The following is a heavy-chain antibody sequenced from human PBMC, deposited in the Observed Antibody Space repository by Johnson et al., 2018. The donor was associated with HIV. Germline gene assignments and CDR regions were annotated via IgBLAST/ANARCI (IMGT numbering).Heavy chain of an antibody. CDR1: GFTFNDYA. D-gene: IGHD1-26*01. CDR3: AKDRAISGSYLRDAFDI. V-gene: IGHV3-9*01. CDR2: IRWNSGTI. J-gene: IGHJ3*02. Sequence: VQLVESGGGLVKPGGSLRLSCAASGFTFNDYAMHWVRQAPGKGLEWVSTIRWNSGTIGYADSVKGRFTISRDNAKNSLYLKMNSLRAEDTALYYCAKDRAISGSYLRDAFDIWGQGTMVTVSS.